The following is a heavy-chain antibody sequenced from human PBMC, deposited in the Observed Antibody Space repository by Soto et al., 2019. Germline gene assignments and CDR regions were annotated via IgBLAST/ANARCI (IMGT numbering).Heavy chain of an antibody. CDR3: AGDILPGSFRFDY. J-gene: IGHJ4*02. V-gene: IGHV4-4*08. CDR1: GDSISNYQ. D-gene: IGHD6-13*01. CDR2: IFNSGDT. Sequence: QVQLQESGPGLVRPSETLSLTCTVSGDSISNYQWSWIRQSPDKGLEWSGYIFNSGDTIYNPSVRSRVSISPDSSRNQFSLRLPSVTAADTAIYYCAGDILPGSFRFDYWGQGALVTVFS.